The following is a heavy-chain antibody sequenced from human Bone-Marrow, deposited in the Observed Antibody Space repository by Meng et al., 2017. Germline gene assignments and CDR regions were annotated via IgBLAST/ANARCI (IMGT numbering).Heavy chain of an antibody. D-gene: IGHD6-13*01. CDR2: IYYSGST. Sequence: SETLSLTCTVPGGSISSYYWSWIRQPPGKGLEWIGYIYYSGSTNYNPSLKSRVTISVDTSKNQFSLKLSSVTAADTAVYYCARRGHSSWYGYYYYYGMDVWGQGNTVNVAS. V-gene: IGHV4-59*01. J-gene: IGHJ6*02. CDR3: ARRGHSSWYGYYYYYGMDV. CDR1: GGSISSYY.